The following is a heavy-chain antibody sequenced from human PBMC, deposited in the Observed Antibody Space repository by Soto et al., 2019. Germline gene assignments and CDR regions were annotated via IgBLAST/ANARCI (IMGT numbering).Heavy chain of an antibody. CDR1: GYTFTDHY. Sequence: ASVKVSCKASGYTFTDHYIHWLRQAPGQSLEWMGWINPYSGGTHFARKFQDRVTMARDTSVSTAYMELSSLKSDDAAVYYCARPKYGETYFDSWGQGTVVTVSS. CDR3: ARPKYGETYFDS. D-gene: IGHD2-21*01. J-gene: IGHJ4*02. CDR2: INPYSGGT. V-gene: IGHV1-2*02.